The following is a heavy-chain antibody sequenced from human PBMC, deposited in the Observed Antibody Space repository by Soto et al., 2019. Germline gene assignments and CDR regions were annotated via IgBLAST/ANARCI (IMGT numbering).Heavy chain of an antibody. Sequence: QVQLQESGPGLVKPSQTLSLTCTVSGGSISSGGYYWSWIRQHPGKGLEWIGYIYYSGSTYYNPSLKSRVTISVDTSKNQFSLKLSSVTAADTAVYYCARDYYDSSGYPWASFQHWGQGTLVTVSS. CDR3: ARDYYDSSGYPWASFQH. J-gene: IGHJ1*01. CDR1: GGSISSGGYY. V-gene: IGHV4-31*03. D-gene: IGHD3-22*01. CDR2: IYYSGST.